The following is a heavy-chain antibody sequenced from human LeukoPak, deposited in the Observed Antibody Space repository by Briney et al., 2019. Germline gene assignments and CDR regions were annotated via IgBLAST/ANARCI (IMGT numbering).Heavy chain of an antibody. D-gene: IGHD3-22*01. CDR1: GGSISSGDYY. CDR2: IYYSGST. J-gene: IGHJ1*01. V-gene: IGHV4-30-4*01. Sequence: SETLSLTCTVSGGSISSGDYYWSWIRQPPGKGLEWIGYIYYSGSTYYNPSLKSRVTISVDTSKNQFSLKLSSVTAADTAVYFCAINSSGYPFQHWGQGTLVTVSS. CDR3: AINSSGYPFQH.